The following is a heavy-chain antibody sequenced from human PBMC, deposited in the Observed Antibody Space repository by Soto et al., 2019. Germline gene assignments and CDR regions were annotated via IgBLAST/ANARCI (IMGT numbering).Heavy chain of an antibody. CDR1: GFTFSSYA. J-gene: IGHJ4*02. Sequence: PGGSLRLSCAASGFTFSSYAMSWVRQAPGKGLEWVSAISGSGGSTYYADSVKGRFTISRDNSKNTLYLQMNSLRAEDTAVYYCAKDLFYDSSGCLDYWGQGTLVTVSS. CDR2: ISGSGGST. D-gene: IGHD3-22*01. CDR3: AKDLFYDSSGCLDY. V-gene: IGHV3-23*01.